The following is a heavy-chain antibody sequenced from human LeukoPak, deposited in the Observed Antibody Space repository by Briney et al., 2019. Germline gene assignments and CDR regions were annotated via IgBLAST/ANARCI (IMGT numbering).Heavy chain of an antibody. V-gene: IGHV3-7*01. J-gene: IGHJ4*02. D-gene: IGHD1-26*01. CDR1: GFPFSSYW. CDR2: IKQDGSKK. Sequence: PGGSLRLSCVASGFPFSSYWMTWVRQAPGKGLEWVANIKQDGSKKSYVDSVKGRFTISRDNAKNSLYLQMNSLRAEDTAVYYCASGPLWVDYWGQGTLVTVSS. CDR3: ASGPLWVDY.